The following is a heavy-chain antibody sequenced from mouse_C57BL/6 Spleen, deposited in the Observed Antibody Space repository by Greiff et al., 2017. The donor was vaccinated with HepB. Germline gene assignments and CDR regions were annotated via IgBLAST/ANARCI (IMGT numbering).Heavy chain of an antibody. D-gene: IGHD3-2*02. V-gene: IGHV1-53*01. Sequence: QVQLQQSGTELVKPGASVKLSCKASGYTFTSYWMHWVKQRPGQGLEWIGNINPSNGGTNYNEKFKSKATLTVDKSSGTAYMQLSSLTSEDSAVYYCARGGGSSGDFDYWGQGTTLTVSS. CDR3: ARGGGSSGDFDY. J-gene: IGHJ2*01. CDR1: GYTFTSYW. CDR2: INPSNGGT.